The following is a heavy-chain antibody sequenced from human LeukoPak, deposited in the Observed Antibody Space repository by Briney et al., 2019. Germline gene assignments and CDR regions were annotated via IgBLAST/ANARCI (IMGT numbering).Heavy chain of an antibody. CDR3: ARSFDTYCTSTSCYPTMVF. D-gene: IGHD2-2*01. J-gene: IGHJ4*02. Sequence: PGGSLRLSCAASGFTFNSYSMNWVRQAPGEGLEWVSSISSSSSYIYYADSVRGRFTISRDNAKNSLYLQMNSLRAEDTAVYYCARSFDTYCTSTSCYPTMVFWGQGTLVTVSS. CDR2: ISSSSSYI. V-gene: IGHV3-21*01. CDR1: GFTFNSYS.